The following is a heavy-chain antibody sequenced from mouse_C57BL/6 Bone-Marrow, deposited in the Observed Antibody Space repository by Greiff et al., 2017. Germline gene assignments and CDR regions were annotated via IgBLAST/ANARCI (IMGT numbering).Heavy chain of an antibody. J-gene: IGHJ2*01. V-gene: IGHV1-61*01. D-gene: IGHD2-2*01. Sequence: QVQLQQPGAELVRPGSSVKLSCKASGYTFTSYWMYWVKQRPGQGLEWIGNIYSSDSETHYNQKFKDKATLTVDKSSSTAYMQLSSLTSEDSAVYYCASSYGYDRDYFDYWGQGTTLTVSS. CDR3: ASSYGYDRDYFDY. CDR2: IYSSDSET. CDR1: GYTFTSYW.